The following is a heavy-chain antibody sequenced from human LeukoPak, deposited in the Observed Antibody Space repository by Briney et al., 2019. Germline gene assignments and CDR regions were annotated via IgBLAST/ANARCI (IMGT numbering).Heavy chain of an antibody. D-gene: IGHD3-16*01. CDR3: ARGGSYYYYMDV. J-gene: IGHJ6*03. CDR2: IYTSGST. Sequence: SETLSLTCTVSGGSISSYYWSWIRQPAGKGLEWIGCIYTSGSTNYNPSLKSRVTMSVDTSKNQFSLKLGSVTAADTAVYYCARGGSYYYYMDVWGKGTTVTVSS. CDR1: GGSISSYY. V-gene: IGHV4-4*07.